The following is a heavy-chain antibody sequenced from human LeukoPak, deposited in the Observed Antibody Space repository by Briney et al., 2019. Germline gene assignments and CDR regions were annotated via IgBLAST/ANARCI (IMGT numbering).Heavy chain of an antibody. V-gene: IGHV3-30*02. CDR2: IRYDGSNK. J-gene: IGHJ4*02. CDR1: GFTFSSYG. Sequence: GGSLRLSCAASGFTFSSYGMHWVRQAPGKGLEWVAFIRYDGSNKYYADSVKGRFTISRDNSKNTLYLQMNSLRAEDTAVYYCAKVRSALTYSSGWPFDYWGQGTLVTVSS. CDR3: AKVRSALTYSSGWPFDY. D-gene: IGHD6-19*01.